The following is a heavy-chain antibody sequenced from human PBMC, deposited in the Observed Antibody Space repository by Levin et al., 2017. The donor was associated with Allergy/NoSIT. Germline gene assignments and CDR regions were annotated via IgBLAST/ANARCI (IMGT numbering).Heavy chain of an antibody. J-gene: IGHJ2*01. Sequence: SETLSLTCTVSGGSITSSSYFWDWIRQPPGKGLEWIGSLFHSGSAYYNPSLSIRLTISVDTSKNQFSLHLRSVTAADTAVSYCARHERTEYGDYSTKLSFDLWGRGTLVTVSS. V-gene: IGHV4-39*01. D-gene: IGHD4-17*01. CDR2: LFHSGSA. CDR1: GGSITSSSYF. CDR3: ARHERTEYGDYSTKLSFDL.